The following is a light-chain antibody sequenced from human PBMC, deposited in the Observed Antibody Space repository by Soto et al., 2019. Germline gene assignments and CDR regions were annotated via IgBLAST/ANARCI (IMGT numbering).Light chain of an antibody. J-gene: IGLJ1*01. V-gene: IGLV2-14*01. CDR1: SSDVGGYNY. Sequence: QSVLTQPASVSGSPGQSITISCTGTSSDVGGYNYVSWYQQHPGKAPKLMIYDVSNRPSGVSNRFSVSQSGNTASLTISGLQAEDEADYYCSSYTSSSTRLYVFGTGTKVTVL. CDR3: SSYTSSSTRLYV. CDR2: DVS.